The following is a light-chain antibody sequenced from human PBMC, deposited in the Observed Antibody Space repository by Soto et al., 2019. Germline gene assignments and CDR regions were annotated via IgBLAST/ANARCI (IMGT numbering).Light chain of an antibody. CDR3: SSYRASSTTHYV. V-gene: IGLV2-14*03. CDR2: DVS. J-gene: IGLJ1*01. CDR1: SSDVGGYNY. Sequence: QSALTQPASVSGSPGQSITISCTGTSSDVGGYNYVSWYQQHPGKAPKLMIYDVSNRPSGVSNRVSGSKPGNTASLTISGLQAEAEADYYCSSYRASSTTHYVFGTGTEVTVL.